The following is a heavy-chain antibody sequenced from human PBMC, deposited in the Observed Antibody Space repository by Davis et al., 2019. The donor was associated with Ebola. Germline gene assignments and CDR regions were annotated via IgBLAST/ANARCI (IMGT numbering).Heavy chain of an antibody. CDR2: ISSSSSYI. D-gene: IGHD2-8*01. CDR3: ARQNAINYYYGMDV. Sequence: GGSLRLSCAASGFTFSSYSMNWVRQAPGKGLEWVSSISSSSSYIYYADSVKGRFTISRDNAKNSLYLQMNSLRAEDTAVYYCARQNAINYYYGMDVWGKGTTVTVSS. CDR1: GFTFSSYS. V-gene: IGHV3-21*01. J-gene: IGHJ6*04.